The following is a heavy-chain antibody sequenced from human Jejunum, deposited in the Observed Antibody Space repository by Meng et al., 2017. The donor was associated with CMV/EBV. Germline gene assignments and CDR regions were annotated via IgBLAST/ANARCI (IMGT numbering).Heavy chain of an antibody. V-gene: IGHV3-30-3*01. Sequence: SSNLMHWVRKAQGKGLEWVGFISYDGTNKYYADSVKGRFTISRDNSKNTLYLQVNSLRPEDTAVYYCARGDCSSATCSVYYYGLDVWGQGTTVTVSS. CDR1: SSNL. CDR2: ISYDGTNK. J-gene: IGHJ6*02. D-gene: IGHD2-2*01. CDR3: ARGDCSSATCSVYYYGLDV.